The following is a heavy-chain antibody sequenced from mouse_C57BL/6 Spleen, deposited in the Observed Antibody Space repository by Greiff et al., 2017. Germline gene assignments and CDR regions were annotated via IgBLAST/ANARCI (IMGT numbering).Heavy chain of an antibody. CDR2: IYPRCGNT. J-gene: IGHJ3*01. V-gene: IGHV1-81*01. CDR3: AQQGFAY. CDR1: GYTFTSYG. Sequence: VQLQQSGAELARPGASVKLSCKASGYTFTSYGISWVKQRTGQGLEWIGEIYPRCGNTYYNEKFKGKATLTADKSSSTAYMELRSLTSEDSAVYFCAQQGFAYWGQETLVTVSA.